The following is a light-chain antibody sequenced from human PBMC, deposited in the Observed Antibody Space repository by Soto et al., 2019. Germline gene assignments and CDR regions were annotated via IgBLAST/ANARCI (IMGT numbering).Light chain of an antibody. CDR2: RNN. V-gene: IGLV1-47*01. CDR1: SSNIGSNY. J-gene: IGLJ3*02. Sequence: QSVLTQPPSASGTPGQRVTISCSGSSSNIGSNYVFWYQQLPGTAPKLLIYRNNQRPSGVPDRFSVSKSGTSASLAISGLRSEDEADYYCAAWDDSLSGRVFGGGTKVPS. CDR3: AAWDDSLSGRV.